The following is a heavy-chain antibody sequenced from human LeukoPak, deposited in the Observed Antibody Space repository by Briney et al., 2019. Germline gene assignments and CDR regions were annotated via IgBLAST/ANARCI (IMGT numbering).Heavy chain of an antibody. D-gene: IGHD5-18*01. CDR1: GFTFSSYD. CDR2: IGTTGDT. Sequence: GGSLRLSCAASGFTFSSYDMHWVRQPTGKGLEWVSGIGTTGDTFYPGSVKGRFTISRENAKNSLYLQMNSLRAGDTAVYYCARAAGYSYGFESRIFDYWGQGTLVTVSS. V-gene: IGHV3-13*04. CDR3: ARAAGYSYGFESRIFDY. J-gene: IGHJ4*02.